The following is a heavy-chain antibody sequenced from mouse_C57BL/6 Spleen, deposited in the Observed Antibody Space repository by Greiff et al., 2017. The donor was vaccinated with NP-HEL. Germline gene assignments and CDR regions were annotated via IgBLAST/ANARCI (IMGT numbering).Heavy chain of an antibody. CDR3: ARGDGNYGFYAMDY. J-gene: IGHJ4*01. V-gene: IGHV1-76*01. Sequence: VQLQQSGAELVRPGASVKLSCKASGYTFTDYYINWVKQRPGQGLEWIARIYPGSGNTYYNEKFKGKATLTAEKSSSTAYMQLSSLTSEDSAVYFCARGDGNYGFYAMDYWGQGTSVTVSS. CDR2: IYPGSGNT. D-gene: IGHD2-1*01. CDR1: GYTFTDYY.